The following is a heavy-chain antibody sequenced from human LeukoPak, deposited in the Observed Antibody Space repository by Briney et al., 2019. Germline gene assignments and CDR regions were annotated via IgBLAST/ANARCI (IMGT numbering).Heavy chain of an antibody. Sequence: GGSLRLSCAASGFTVSSNYVSWVRQAPGKGLEWVSVIYSGGSTYYADSVKGRFTISRDSSKNTLYLQMNSLRAEDTAVYYCARAGGYSYGFDYWGQGTLVTVSS. J-gene: IGHJ4*02. CDR1: GFTVSSNY. D-gene: IGHD5-18*01. V-gene: IGHV3-53*01. CDR2: IYSGGST. CDR3: ARAGGYSYGFDY.